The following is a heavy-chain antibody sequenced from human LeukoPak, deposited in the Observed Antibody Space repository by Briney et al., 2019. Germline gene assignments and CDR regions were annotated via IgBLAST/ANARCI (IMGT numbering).Heavy chain of an antibody. Sequence: SVKVSCKASGSTFSSYAISWVRQAPGQGLEWMGGIIPIFGTANYAQKFQGRVTITADESTSTAYMELSSLRSEDTAVYYCARGLGTYWGKDFLNWFDPWGQGTLVTVSS. J-gene: IGHJ5*02. CDR3: ARGLGTYWGKDFLNWFDP. CDR1: GSTFSSYA. CDR2: IIPIFGTA. D-gene: IGHD7-27*01. V-gene: IGHV1-69*01.